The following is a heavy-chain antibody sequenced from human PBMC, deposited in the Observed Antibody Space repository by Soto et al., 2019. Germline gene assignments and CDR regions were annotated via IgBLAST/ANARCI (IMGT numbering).Heavy chain of an antibody. CDR3: ARGIAAAAARGMDV. D-gene: IGHD6-13*01. J-gene: IGHJ6*02. CDR1: GYTFTGYY. V-gene: IGHV1-2*04. Sequence: QVQLVQSGAEAKKPGASVKVSCKASGYTFTGYYMHWVRQAPGQGLEWMGWINPNSGGTNYAQKFQGWGTMTRDTSISTAYMELSRLRSDDTAVYYCARGIAAAAARGMDVWGQGTTVTVSS. CDR2: INPNSGGT.